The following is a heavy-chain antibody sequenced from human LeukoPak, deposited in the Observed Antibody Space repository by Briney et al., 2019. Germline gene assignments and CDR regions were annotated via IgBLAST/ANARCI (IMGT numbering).Heavy chain of an antibody. V-gene: IGHV4-59*01. CDR2: IYYSGST. D-gene: IGHD3-3*01. J-gene: IGHJ4*02. Sequence: SETLSLTCTVSGGSISSYYWSWIRQPPGKGREWIGYIYYSGSTNYNPSLKSRVTISVDTSKNQFSLKLSSVPAADTDVYYCARGKGHYDFWSGYYTTFPFEYWGQGTLVSVSS. CDR3: ARGKGHYDFWSGYYTTFPFEY. CDR1: GGSISSYY.